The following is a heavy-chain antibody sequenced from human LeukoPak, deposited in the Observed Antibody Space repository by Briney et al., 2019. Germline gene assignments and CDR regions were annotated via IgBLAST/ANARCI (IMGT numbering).Heavy chain of an antibody. CDR2: MNPNSGNT. V-gene: IGHV1-8*01. CDR1: GYTFTSYD. Sequence: ASVTVSCKASGYTFTSYDINWVRQATGQGLEWMGWMNPNSGNTGYAQKFQGRVTMTRNTSISTAYMELSSLRSEDTAVYYCARSYTDTSAFDIWGQGTMVTVSS. CDR3: ARSYTDTSAFDI. J-gene: IGHJ3*02. D-gene: IGHD5-18*01.